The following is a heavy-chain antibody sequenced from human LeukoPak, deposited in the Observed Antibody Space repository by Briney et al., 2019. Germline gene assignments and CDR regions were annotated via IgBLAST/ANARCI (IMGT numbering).Heavy chain of an antibody. CDR1: GGTFSSYA. CDR2: IIPIFGTA. D-gene: IGHD6-13*01. V-gene: IGHV1-69*05. Sequence: GASVKVSCKASGGTFSSYAISWVRQAPGQGLEWMGGIIPIFGTANYAQKFQGRVTITTDESTSTAYMELSSLRSEDTAVYYCARDGRSGSVRIAAAGTWGQGTLVTVSS. CDR3: ARDGRSGSVRIAAAGT. J-gene: IGHJ4*02.